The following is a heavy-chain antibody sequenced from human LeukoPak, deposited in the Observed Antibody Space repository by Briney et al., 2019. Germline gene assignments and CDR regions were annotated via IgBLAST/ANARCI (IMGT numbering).Heavy chain of an antibody. D-gene: IGHD2-15*01. CDR3: ARLVTGYCSGGSCFFGLIATPNWFDP. Sequence: PSETLSLTCAVYGGSFSGYHWSWIRQPPGKGLEWIGEINHSGSTNYNPSLKSRVTISVDTSKNQFSLKLSSVTAADTAVYYCARLVTGYCSGGSCFFGLIATPNWFDPWGQGTLVTVSS. CDR2: INHSGST. J-gene: IGHJ5*02. CDR1: GGSFSGYH. V-gene: IGHV4-34*01.